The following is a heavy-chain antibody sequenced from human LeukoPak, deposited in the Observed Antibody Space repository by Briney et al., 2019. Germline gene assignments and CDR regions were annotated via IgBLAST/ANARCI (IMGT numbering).Heavy chain of an antibody. CDR3: AKVKSSGYYPTDLDY. J-gene: IGHJ4*02. CDR2: ISGSGDPT. CDR1: GFTFSSYG. D-gene: IGHD3-22*01. Sequence: GGSLRLSCAASGFTFSSYGMHWVRQAPGKGLEWVSTISGSGDPTYYADSVKGRFTISRDNSENTLHLQMNSLRAEDTAVYYCAKVKSSGYYPTDLDYWGQGTLVTVSS. V-gene: IGHV3-23*01.